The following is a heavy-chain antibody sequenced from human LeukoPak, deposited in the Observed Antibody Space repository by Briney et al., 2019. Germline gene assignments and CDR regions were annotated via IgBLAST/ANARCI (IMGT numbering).Heavy chain of an antibody. J-gene: IGHJ4*02. D-gene: IGHD2-8*02. Sequence: PSETQSLTCTVSGGSISSYYWSWIRQPPGKGLEWIGYIYYSGSTNYNPSLKSRVTISVDTSKNQFSLKLSSVTAADTAVYYCAREGRLGTGGWYYFDDWGQGTLVTVSS. V-gene: IGHV4-59*01. CDR1: GGSISSYY. CDR2: IYYSGST. CDR3: AREGRLGTGGWYYFDD.